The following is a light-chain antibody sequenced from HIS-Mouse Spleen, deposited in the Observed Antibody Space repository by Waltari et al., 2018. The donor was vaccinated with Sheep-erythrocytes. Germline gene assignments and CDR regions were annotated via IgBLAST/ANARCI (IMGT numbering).Light chain of an antibody. Sequence: EIVMTQSPATLSVSPGERATLSCRASQSVSSNLALYQQNPGQAPRLLIYGASTRATGIPARVSGSGSGTEFTLTISSMQSEDFAVYYCQQYNNWPETFGQGTKVEIK. CDR1: QSVSSN. J-gene: IGKJ1*01. CDR3: QQYNNWPET. CDR2: GAS. V-gene: IGKV3-15*01.